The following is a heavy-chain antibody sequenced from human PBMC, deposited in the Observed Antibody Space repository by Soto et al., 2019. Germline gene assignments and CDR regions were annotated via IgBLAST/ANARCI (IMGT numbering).Heavy chain of an antibody. D-gene: IGHD2-15*01. J-gene: IGHJ1*01. CDR2: MNPNSGNT. CDR1: GYTFTSYD. CDR3: ARGYCSGGSCYYYFQH. Sequence: ASVKVSCKASGYTFTSYDINWVRQATGQGPEWMGWMNPNSGNTGYAQKFQGRVTMTRNTSISTAYMELSSLRSEDTAVYYCARGYCSGGSCYYYFQHWGQGTLVTVSS. V-gene: IGHV1-8*01.